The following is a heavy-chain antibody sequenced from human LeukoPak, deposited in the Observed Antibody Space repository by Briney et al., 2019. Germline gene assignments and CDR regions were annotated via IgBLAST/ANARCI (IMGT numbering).Heavy chain of an antibody. Sequence: PSETLSLTCTVSGGSISSYYWSWIRQPPGKGLEWIGYIYYSGSTNYNPSLKSRVTISVDTSKNQFSLKLSSVTAADTAVYYCARANFYGGNPGSFDYWGQGTLVTVSS. V-gene: IGHV4-59*01. D-gene: IGHD4-23*01. CDR1: GGSISSYY. J-gene: IGHJ4*02. CDR2: IYYSGST. CDR3: ARANFYGGNPGSFDY.